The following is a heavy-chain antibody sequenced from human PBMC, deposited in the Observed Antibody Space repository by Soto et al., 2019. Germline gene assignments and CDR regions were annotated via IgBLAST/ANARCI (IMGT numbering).Heavy chain of an antibody. Sequence: QVQLVQSGAEVKKPGASVKVSCKASGYTFTSYGISWVRQAPGQGLEWMGWISAYNGNTNYAQQLQGRGTMTTDTSTSTAHLSVRSVRSDDTDVYYCASDFRRLPGVVVAATGTFDYWGQGTLVTVSS. CDR3: ASDFRRLPGVVVAATGTFDY. CDR1: GYTFTSYG. CDR2: ISAYNGNT. D-gene: IGHD2-15*01. V-gene: IGHV1-18*01. J-gene: IGHJ4*02.